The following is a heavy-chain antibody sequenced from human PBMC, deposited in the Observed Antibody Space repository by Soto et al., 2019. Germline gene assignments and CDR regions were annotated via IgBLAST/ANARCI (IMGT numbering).Heavy chain of an antibody. Sequence: SETLSLTCTVSGGSISPYYWSWIRQPPGKVLEWIGYISYSGSTNYNPSLKSRVTISVDTSKNQFSLKLSSVTAADTAVYYCARDVGLQHDSGYYECWSAKNNWFDSWGQGTLVTVSS. CDR2: ISYSGST. J-gene: IGHJ5*01. CDR3: ARDVGLQHDSGYYECWSAKNNWFDS. D-gene: IGHD3-3*01. V-gene: IGHV4-59*01. CDR1: GGSISPYY.